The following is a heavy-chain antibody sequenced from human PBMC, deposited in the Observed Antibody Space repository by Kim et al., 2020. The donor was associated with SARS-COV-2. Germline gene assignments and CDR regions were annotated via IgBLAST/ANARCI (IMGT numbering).Heavy chain of an antibody. J-gene: IGHJ4*02. Sequence: GGSLRLSCAASGFTFSDYYMSWIRQAPGKGLEWVSYISSSGSTIYYADSVKGRFTISRDNAKNSLYLQMNSLRAEDTAVYYCGCENYGGSLPLGYWGQGTLVTVSS. CDR1: GFTFSDYY. CDR3: GCENYGGSLPLGY. CDR2: ISSSGSTI. D-gene: IGHD2-15*01. V-gene: IGHV3-11*01.